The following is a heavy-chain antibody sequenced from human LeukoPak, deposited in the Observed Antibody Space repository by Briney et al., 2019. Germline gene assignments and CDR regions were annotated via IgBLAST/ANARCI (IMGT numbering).Heavy chain of an antibody. CDR1: GFTFSSYS. D-gene: IGHD5-12*01. CDR2: ISGSGGST. V-gene: IGHV3-23*01. CDR3: AKDSIVARRSSYFDY. Sequence: GGSLRLPCAASGFTFSSYSMNWVRQAPGKGLEWVSGISGSGGSTYYADSVKGRFTISRDNSKNTLYLQMNSLRAEDTAVYYCAKDSIVARRSSYFDYWGQGTLVTVSS. J-gene: IGHJ4*02.